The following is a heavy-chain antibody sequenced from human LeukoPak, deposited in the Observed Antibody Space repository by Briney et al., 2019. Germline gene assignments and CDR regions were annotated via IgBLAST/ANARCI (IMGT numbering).Heavy chain of an antibody. V-gene: IGHV1-2*02. Sequence: GASVRVSCKPSEYTFTDNYVHWVRQAPGQGLQWMGWINPNTGDTNCAQKFNGRVTMTRDTSISTAFMDLSSLRSGDAAVYYCVREVSVWKHFDYWGQGTLVTVSS. CDR2: INPNTGDT. CDR1: EYTFTDNY. J-gene: IGHJ4*02. CDR3: VREVSVWKHFDY. D-gene: IGHD3-16*01.